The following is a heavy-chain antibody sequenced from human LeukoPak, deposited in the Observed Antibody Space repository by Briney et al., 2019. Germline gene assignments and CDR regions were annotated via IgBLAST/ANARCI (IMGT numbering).Heavy chain of an antibody. CDR1: GFTFSSYA. CDR2: ISYDGSNK. J-gene: IGHJ4*02. CDR3: AREKSIVGAHDY. D-gene: IGHD1-26*01. Sequence: GGSLRLSCAASGFTFSSYAMHWVRQAPGKGLEWVAIISYDGSNKYYADSVKGRFTISRDNSKNTLYLQMNSLRAEDTAVYYCAREKSIVGAHDYWGQGTLVTVSS. V-gene: IGHV3-30-3*01.